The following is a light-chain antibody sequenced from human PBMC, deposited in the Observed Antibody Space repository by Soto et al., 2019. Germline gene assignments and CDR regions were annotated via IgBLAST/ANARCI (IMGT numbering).Light chain of an antibody. V-gene: IGLV2-18*02. CDR1: SSDIGGYNR. J-gene: IGLJ3*02. CDR2: EVT. Sequence: QLVLTQPPSVSGSPGQSVTISCTGTSSDIGGYNRVSWYQQPPGTAPKLIIYEVTNRPSGVPDRFSGSKSGNTASLTISGLQAEDEADYYCSSYTTSSTVVFGGGTKLTVL. CDR3: SSYTTSSTVV.